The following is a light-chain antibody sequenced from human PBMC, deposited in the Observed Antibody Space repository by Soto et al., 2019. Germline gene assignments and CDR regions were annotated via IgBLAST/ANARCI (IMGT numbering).Light chain of an antibody. J-gene: IGLJ1*01. CDR1: SSDVGAYNL. V-gene: IGLV2-14*03. CDR2: DVI. CDR3: NSCTTANTYV. Sequence: QSVLTQPASVSGSPGQSITISCTGTSSDVGAYNLVSWYQQHPGKAPKLMIYDVINRPSGIPDRFSGSKSGNTASLTISGLQAEDEADYYCNSCTTANTYVFGAGTKVTVL.